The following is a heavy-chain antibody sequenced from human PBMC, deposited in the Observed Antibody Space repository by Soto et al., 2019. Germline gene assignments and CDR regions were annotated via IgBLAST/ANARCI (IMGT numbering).Heavy chain of an antibody. CDR2: ISSSSSTI. V-gene: IGHV3-48*01. CDR1: GFTFSSYS. J-gene: IGHJ3*02. D-gene: IGHD1-7*01. CDR3: ARGITGTLKIPNAFDI. Sequence: GGSLRLSCAASGFTFSSYSMNWVRQAPGKGLEWVSYISSSSSTIYYADSVKGRFTISRDNAKNSLYLQMNSLRAEDTAVYYCARGITGTLKIPNAFDIWGQGTMVTVSS.